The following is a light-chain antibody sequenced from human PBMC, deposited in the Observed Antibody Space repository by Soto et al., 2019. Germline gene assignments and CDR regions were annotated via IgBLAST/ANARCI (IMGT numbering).Light chain of an antibody. CDR1: QSVSSN. J-gene: IGKJ1*01. CDR2: GAS. V-gene: IGKV3-15*01. CDR3: QQYNNWPRT. Sequence: EIVMTQSPATLSVSPGERDTISCRLSQSVSSNLAWYQQKPGQAPRLLIYGASTRATGIPARFSGSGSGTEFTLTISSLQSEDFAVYYCQQYNNWPRTFGQGTRWIS.